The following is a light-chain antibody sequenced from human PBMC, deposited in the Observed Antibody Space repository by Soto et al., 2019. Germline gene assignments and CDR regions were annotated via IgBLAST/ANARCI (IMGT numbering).Light chain of an antibody. CDR3: QQRDNWPWT. CDR1: QSVRSN. Sequence: ETVLTQSPATLSLSPGERDTLSCRASQSVRSNLAWYQHKPGQAPRLLIYDASNRATGIPGRFSGSGSGADFTLTISNLEPEDFAVYYCQQRDNWPWTFGQGAKVEIK. J-gene: IGKJ1*01. V-gene: IGKV3-11*01. CDR2: DAS.